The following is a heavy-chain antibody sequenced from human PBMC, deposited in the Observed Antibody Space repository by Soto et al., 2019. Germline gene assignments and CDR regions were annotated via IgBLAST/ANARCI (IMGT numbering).Heavy chain of an antibody. J-gene: IGHJ4*02. Sequence: QITLNESGPTVVRPTETLTLTCRFSGFSLTTSGVGVGWIRQSPGKAPEWLALIYWDDDKRYSASLKSRLTIPKDTSKNQVVLTVSDLHPTDTATYYCTHRVLRTVFGLVTTTAIYFDFWGQGTPVAVSS. CDR1: GFSLTTSGVG. CDR3: THRVLRTVFGLVTTTAIYFDF. D-gene: IGHD3-3*01. CDR2: IYWDDDK. V-gene: IGHV2-5*02.